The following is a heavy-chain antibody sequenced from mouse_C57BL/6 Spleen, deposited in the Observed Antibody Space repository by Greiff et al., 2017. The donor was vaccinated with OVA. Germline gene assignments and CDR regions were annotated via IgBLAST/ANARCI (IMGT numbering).Heavy chain of an antibody. CDR1: GFNIKDDY. V-gene: IGHV14-4*01. J-gene: IGHJ1*03. Sequence: VHVKQSGAELVRPGASVKLSCTASGFNIKDDYMHWVKQRPEQGLEWIGWIDPENGDTEYASKFQGKATITADTSSNTAYLQLSSLTSEDTAVYYCTTGEYDENWYFDVWGTGTTVTVSS. CDR2: IDPENGDT. D-gene: IGHD2-4*01. CDR3: TTGEYDENWYFDV.